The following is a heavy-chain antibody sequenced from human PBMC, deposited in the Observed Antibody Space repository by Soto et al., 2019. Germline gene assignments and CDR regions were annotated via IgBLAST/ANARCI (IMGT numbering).Heavy chain of an antibody. Sequence: AASVKVSCKASGGTFSSYAISWVRQAPGQGLEWMGGIIPIFGTANYAQKFQGRVTITADESTSTAYMELSSLRSEDTAVYYCASSIRAYRRWELHYYGMDVWGQGTTVTVSS. CDR1: GGTFSSYA. V-gene: IGHV1-69*13. D-gene: IGHD1-26*01. CDR2: IIPIFGTA. J-gene: IGHJ6*02. CDR3: ASSIRAYRRWELHYYGMDV.